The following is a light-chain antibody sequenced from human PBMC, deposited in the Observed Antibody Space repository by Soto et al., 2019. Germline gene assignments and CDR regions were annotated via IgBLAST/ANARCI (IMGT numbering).Light chain of an antibody. CDR2: DTS. CDR1: QSVSSSY. CDR3: QQYGSSPTT. V-gene: IGKV3-20*01. Sequence: EIVLTQSPGTLSLSPGEGATLSCRASQSVSSSYLAWYQQKPGQAPSLLIFDTSRRATGIPDRFTGSGSGTDFTLTISRLEPEDFAVYYCQQYGSSPTTFGQGTKVDIK. J-gene: IGKJ1*01.